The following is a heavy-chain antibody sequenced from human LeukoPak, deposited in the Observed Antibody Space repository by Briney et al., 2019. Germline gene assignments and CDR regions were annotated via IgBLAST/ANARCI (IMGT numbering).Heavy chain of an antibody. CDR1: GYTFTSYD. Sequence: ASVKVSFKASGYTFTSYDINWVRQAPGQGLEWMGWMNPNSGNTGYAQKFQGRVTMTRNTSISTAYLELSSLRSEDTAVYYCARVYYYGSGSYYRYFDYWGQGTLVTVSS. CDR3: ARVYYYGSGSYYRYFDY. D-gene: IGHD3-10*01. CDR2: MNPNSGNT. V-gene: IGHV1-8*01. J-gene: IGHJ4*02.